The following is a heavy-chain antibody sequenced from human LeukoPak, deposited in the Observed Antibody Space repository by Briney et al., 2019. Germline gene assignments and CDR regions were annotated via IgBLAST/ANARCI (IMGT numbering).Heavy chain of an antibody. D-gene: IGHD3-22*01. J-gene: IGHJ4*02. Sequence: KPLPLSCAVSGLTFSSYCLHWVRQPPGKGLEWVAFIHYDGSNKYHPAFVQGRFSISRDNSKITLYLQMISLRAEDTALYYCARDQYPAKTYDYDSSGYYHPSPQWRQGSLVTVS. CDR2: IHYDGSNK. V-gene: IGHV3-33*08. CDR1: GLTFSSYC. CDR3: ARDQYPAKTYDYDSSGYYHPSPQ.